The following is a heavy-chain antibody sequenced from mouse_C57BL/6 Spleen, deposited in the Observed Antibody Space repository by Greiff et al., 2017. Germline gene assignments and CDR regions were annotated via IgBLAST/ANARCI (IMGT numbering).Heavy chain of an antibody. CDR3: ARTAQATWDYFDY. V-gene: IGHV1-69*01. CDR1: GYTFTSYW. Sequence: VQLQQPGAELVMPGASVKLSCKASGYTFTSYWMHWVKQRPGQGLEWIGEIDPSDSYTNYNQKFKGKSTLTVDKSSSTAYMQLSSLTSEDSAVYYCARTAQATWDYFDYWGQGTTRTVSS. D-gene: IGHD3-2*02. J-gene: IGHJ2*01. CDR2: IDPSDSYT.